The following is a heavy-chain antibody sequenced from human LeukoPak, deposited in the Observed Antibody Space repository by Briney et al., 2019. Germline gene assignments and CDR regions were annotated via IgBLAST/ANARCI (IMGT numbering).Heavy chain of an antibody. CDR1: GYTFTDYY. V-gene: IGHV1-69-2*01. D-gene: IGHD3-9*01. J-gene: IGHJ6*03. CDR3: ATAPPSYDILTGPTKDYMDV. Sequence: ATVKISCKVSGYTFTDYYMHWVQQAPGKGLEWMGPVDPEDGETIYAEKFQGRVTITADTSTDTAYMELSSLRSEDTAVYYCATAPPSYDILTGPTKDYMDVWGKGTTVTVSS. CDR2: VDPEDGET.